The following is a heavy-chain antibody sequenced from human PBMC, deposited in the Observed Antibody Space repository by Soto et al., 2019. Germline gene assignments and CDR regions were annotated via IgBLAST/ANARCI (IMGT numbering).Heavy chain of an antibody. V-gene: IGHV4-31*03. CDR3: ARIPVASPLGYFDY. J-gene: IGHJ4*02. D-gene: IGHD6-19*01. CDR1: GGSISSGGYY. CDR2: IYYSGST. Sequence: PSETLSLTCTVSGGSISSGGYYWSWIRQHPGKGLEWIGYIYYSGSTYYNPSLKSRVTISVDTSKNQFSLKLSSVTAADTAVYYCARIPVASPLGYFDYWGQGTLVTVSS.